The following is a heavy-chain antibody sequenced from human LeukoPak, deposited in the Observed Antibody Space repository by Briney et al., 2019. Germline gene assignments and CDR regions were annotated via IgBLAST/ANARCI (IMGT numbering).Heavy chain of an antibody. J-gene: IGHJ5*02. Sequence: PSETLSLTCAVYGGPFSGYYWSWIRQPPGKGLEWIAEINHSGSTNYNPSLKSRVTISVDTSKNQFSLKLSSVTAEDTAVYYCARDGGYPTPLNWFDPWGQGTLVTVSS. CDR2: INHSGST. CDR1: GGPFSGYY. V-gene: IGHV4-34*01. D-gene: IGHD4-17*01. CDR3: ARDGGYPTPLNWFDP.